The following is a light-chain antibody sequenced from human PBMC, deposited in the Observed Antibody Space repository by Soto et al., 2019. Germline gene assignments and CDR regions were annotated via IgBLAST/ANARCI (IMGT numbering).Light chain of an antibody. CDR3: RSYKDVSVIRVS. Sequence: HSLLTQPAYVSGSPGQSSTISCTGASSDHGAYNFVSWYQHHPGKAPKDIIYEVSNRTSGATHQFAGRKSGPTASLTIYGRQTVDVADYCCRSYKDVSVIRVSFGSGPKLTVL. J-gene: IGLJ1*01. CDR1: SSDHGAYNF. V-gene: IGLV2-14*01. CDR2: EVS.